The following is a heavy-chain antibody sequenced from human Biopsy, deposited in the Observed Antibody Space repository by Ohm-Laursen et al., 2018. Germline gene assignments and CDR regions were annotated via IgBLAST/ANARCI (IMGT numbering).Heavy chain of an antibody. CDR3: ARWETTLGRSLDS. D-gene: IGHD1-26*01. V-gene: IGHV1-24*01. Sequence: ASVKVSCKVSGYTLTELSIHWVRQTGGKGLEWMGGFDREERKTVYAEKFQDRVTMTSDTSTGTAYMELTSLTSDDTAVYFCARWETTLGRSLDSWGQGTLVAVSS. CDR1: GYTLTELS. J-gene: IGHJ4*02. CDR2: FDREERKT.